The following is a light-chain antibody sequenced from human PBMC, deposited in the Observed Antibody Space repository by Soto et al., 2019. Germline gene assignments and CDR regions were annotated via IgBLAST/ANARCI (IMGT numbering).Light chain of an antibody. Sequence: EILITQSPGTLSVSPGERVSFSCRASQTVSSNVAWYQHKPGQAPRILIYGASTRATSFPARFSGSGSGTDFTLTISSLQSEDFEVYYCQQYNNWPWTFGQGTKVDIK. CDR2: GAS. V-gene: IGKV3-15*01. J-gene: IGKJ1*01. CDR1: QTVSSN. CDR3: QQYNNWPWT.